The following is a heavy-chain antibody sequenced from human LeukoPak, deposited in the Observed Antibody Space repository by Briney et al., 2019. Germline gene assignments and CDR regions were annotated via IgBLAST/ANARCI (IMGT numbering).Heavy chain of an antibody. V-gene: IGHV3-30*02. CDR3: AKDLLSGPPFDP. CDR1: GFTFSSYG. D-gene: IGHD2/OR15-2a*01. J-gene: IGHJ5*02. Sequence: GGSLRLSCAASGFTFSSYGMHRVRQAPGKGLEWVAFIRYDGSNKYYADSVKGRFTISRDNSKNTLYLQMNSLRAEDTAVYYCAKDLLSGPPFDPWGQGTLVTVSS. CDR2: IRYDGSNK.